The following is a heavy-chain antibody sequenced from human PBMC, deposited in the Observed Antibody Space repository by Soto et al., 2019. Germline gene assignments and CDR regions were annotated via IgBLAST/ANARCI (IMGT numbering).Heavy chain of an antibody. CDR1: RGSISSGGYY. V-gene: IGHV4-31*03. Sequence: PSETLSLTCTVSRGSISSGGYYWNWIRQHPGKGLEWIGYIYYSGNTYYNPSLKSRVTISVDTSKDQFSLKLTSVTAADTAIYYCARQPFCTSAQCYRGSYSYYYAMDVWGQGTTVTVSS. D-gene: IGHD2-8*02. J-gene: IGHJ6*02. CDR3: ARQPFCTSAQCYRGSYSYYYAMDV. CDR2: IYYSGNT.